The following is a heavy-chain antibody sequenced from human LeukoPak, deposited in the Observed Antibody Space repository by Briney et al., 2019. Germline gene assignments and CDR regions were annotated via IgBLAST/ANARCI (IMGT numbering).Heavy chain of an antibody. Sequence: ASVKVSCKASGYTFTSYGISWVRQPPGQGLEWMGLISAYNDNTNYAQKLQGRVTMTTDTSTSTAYMELRSLRSDDTAVYYCAREGLKYYYFWSGYTLVGYFDYWGQGTLVTVSS. J-gene: IGHJ4*02. CDR1: GYTFTSYG. V-gene: IGHV1-18*01. D-gene: IGHD3-3*01. CDR3: AREGLKYYYFWSGYTLVGYFDY. CDR2: ISAYNDNT.